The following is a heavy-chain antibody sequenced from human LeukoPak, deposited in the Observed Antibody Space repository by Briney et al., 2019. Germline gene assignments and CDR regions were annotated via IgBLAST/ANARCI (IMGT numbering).Heavy chain of an antibody. J-gene: IGHJ3*02. CDR3: ARELGPHDAFDI. Sequence: RASETLSLTCTVSGGSISSGGYYWSWIRQPPGKGLEWIGYIYHSGSTYYNPSLKSRVTISVDRSKNQFSLKLSSVTAADTAVYYCARELGPHDAFDIWGQGTMVTVSS. CDR2: IYHSGST. D-gene: IGHD7-27*01. CDR1: GGSISSGGYY. V-gene: IGHV4-30-2*01.